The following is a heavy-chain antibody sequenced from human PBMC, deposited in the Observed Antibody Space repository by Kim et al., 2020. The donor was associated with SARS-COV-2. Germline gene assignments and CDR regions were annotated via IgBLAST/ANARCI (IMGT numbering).Heavy chain of an antibody. CDR2: INQDGTEN. D-gene: IGHD6-13*01. V-gene: IGHV3-7*01. J-gene: IGHJ4*02. CDR1: GVTLSYFW. CDR3: ARSNFPSFSASAEEIPYSRSWTPFDY. Sequence: GGSLRLSCGGSGVTLSYFWMNWVRQAPGKGLEWVANINQDGTENYYLGSVKGRFTISRDNAKNSLSLQMNSLRVEDTAVYFCARSNFPSFSASAEEIPYSRSWTPFDYWGQGTLVTVSS.